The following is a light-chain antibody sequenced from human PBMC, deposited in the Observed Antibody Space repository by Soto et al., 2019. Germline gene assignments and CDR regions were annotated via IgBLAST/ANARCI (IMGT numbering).Light chain of an antibody. J-gene: IGKJ4*01. V-gene: IGKV1-33*01. CDR3: QQYFHRLLT. CDR1: QDISNN. CDR2: DAY. Sequence: DIQMTQSPSSLSASIGDRVTITCQASQDISNNLNWYQQKPGKAPKLLIYDAYNLKTGVPSRFNGSGSETEFTFTISSLQPEDIATYYCQQYFHRLLTFGGGTKVEI.